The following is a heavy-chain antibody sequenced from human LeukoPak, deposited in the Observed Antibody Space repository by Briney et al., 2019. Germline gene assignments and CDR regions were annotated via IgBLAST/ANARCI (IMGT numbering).Heavy chain of an antibody. CDR2: ISTSSSYI. V-gene: IGHV3-21*01. J-gene: IGHJ4*02. Sequence: GGSLRLSCAASGFTFSSYSMNWVRQAPGKGLEWVSFISTSSSYIHCADSVKGRFTISRDNAKNSLYLQMNSLRAEDTGVYYCARCGDGLPCDFDYWGQGTLVTVSS. CDR1: GFTFSSYS. CDR3: ARCGDGLPCDFDY. D-gene: IGHD2-8*01.